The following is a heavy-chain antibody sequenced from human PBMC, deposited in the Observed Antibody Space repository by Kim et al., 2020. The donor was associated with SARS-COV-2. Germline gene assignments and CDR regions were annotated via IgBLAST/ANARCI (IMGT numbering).Heavy chain of an antibody. J-gene: IGHJ6*02. CDR3: ARDHPSYYDSSGYYLGFHYYYGMDV. CDR2: IIPIFGTA. CDR1: GGTFSSYA. D-gene: IGHD3-22*01. Sequence: SVKVSCKASGGTFSSYAISWVRQAPGQGLEWMGGIIPIFGTANYAQKFQGRVTITADESTSTAYMELSSLRSEDTAVYYCARDHPSYYDSSGYYLGFHYYYGMDVWGQGTTVTVSS. V-gene: IGHV1-69*13.